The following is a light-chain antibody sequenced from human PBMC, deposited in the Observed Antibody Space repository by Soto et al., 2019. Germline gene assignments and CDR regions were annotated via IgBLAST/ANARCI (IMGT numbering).Light chain of an antibody. CDR3: QQYGSSLFT. V-gene: IGKV3-20*01. Sequence: EIVLTQSPGTLSLSPGERAALSCRASQSVSSKYLAWYQQKPGQAPRVLIYGTSIRASGVPERFSGGGSGTDFTLTITRLEPEDFAVYYCQQYGSSLFTFGPGT. CDR1: QSVSSKY. CDR2: GTS. J-gene: IGKJ3*01.